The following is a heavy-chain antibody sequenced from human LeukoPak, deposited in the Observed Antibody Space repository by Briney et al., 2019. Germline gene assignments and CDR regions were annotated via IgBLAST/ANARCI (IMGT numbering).Heavy chain of an antibody. D-gene: IGHD5-12*01. CDR3: ARRGYSGYDDAFDI. J-gene: IGHJ3*02. V-gene: IGHV1-2*06. CDR2: INPNSGGT. CDR1: GYTFTGYY. Sequence: ASVKVSCKASGYTFTGYYMHWVRQAPGQGLEWMGRINPNSGGTNYAQKFQGRVTMTRDTSISTAYMELSRLRSDDTAVYYCARRGYSGYDDAFDIWGQGTMVTVSS.